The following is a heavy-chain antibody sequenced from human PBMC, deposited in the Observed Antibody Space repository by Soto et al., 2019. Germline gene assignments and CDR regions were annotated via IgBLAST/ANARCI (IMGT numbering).Heavy chain of an antibody. D-gene: IGHD1-1*01. V-gene: IGHV4-31*03. J-gene: IGHJ6*02. Sequence: QVQLQESGPGLVKPSQTLSLTCTVSGGSISSGGYYWRWIRQHPGKGLEWIGYIYYRGSTYYNPSLKSRVTRSVDTSKNRFSLKLSSVTAADTAVYYCARVECVETGGMDVWGQGTTVTVSS. CDR1: GGSISSGGYY. CDR3: ARVECVETGGMDV. CDR2: IYYRGST.